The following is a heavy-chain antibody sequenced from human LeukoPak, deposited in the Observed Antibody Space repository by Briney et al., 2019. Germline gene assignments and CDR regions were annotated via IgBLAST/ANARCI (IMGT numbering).Heavy chain of an antibody. J-gene: IGHJ4*02. CDR1: GFTFSNYW. CDR3: AIRSSSWIDY. V-gene: IGHV3-74*01. Sequence: GGSLRLSCAASGFTFSNYWMHWVRQAPGKGLVWVSRINSDGRSTNYADSVKGRFTISRDNAKNTLYLQMNSLRAEDTAVYYCAIRSSSWIDYWGQGTMVTVSS. D-gene: IGHD6-13*01. CDR2: INSDGRST.